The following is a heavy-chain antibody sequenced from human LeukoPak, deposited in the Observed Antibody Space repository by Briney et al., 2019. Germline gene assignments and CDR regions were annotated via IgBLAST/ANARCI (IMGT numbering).Heavy chain of an antibody. V-gene: IGHV3-23*01. CDR2: ISGSATGA. J-gene: IGHJ4*02. CDR1: GFTFSRYA. D-gene: IGHD3-10*01. Sequence: PGGSLRLSCAASGFTFSRYAMSWVRQAPGKGLEWVSAISGSATGADYADSVKGRSTISRDNSKERLHLQMNSLRVEDTAVYYCAKGLYHYFGSGSYTLDHWGQGSQVTVSS. CDR3: AKGLYHYFGSGSYTLDH.